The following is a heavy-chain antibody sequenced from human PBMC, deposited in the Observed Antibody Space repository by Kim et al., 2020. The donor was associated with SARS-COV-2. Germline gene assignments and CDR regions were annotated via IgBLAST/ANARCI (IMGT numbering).Heavy chain of an antibody. D-gene: IGHD6-19*01. CDR3: AKDQGSGWYVGFDY. Sequence: VNGRITISRDNSKNTLYLQVISLRAEDTAVYYCAKDQGSGWYVGFDYWGQGTLVTVSS. J-gene: IGHJ4*02. V-gene: IGHV3-23*01.